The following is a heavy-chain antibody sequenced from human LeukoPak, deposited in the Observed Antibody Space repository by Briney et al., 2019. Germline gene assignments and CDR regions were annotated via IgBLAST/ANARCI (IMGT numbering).Heavy chain of an antibody. V-gene: IGHV1-2*02. D-gene: IGHD2-2*01. CDR1: GYTFTGYY. J-gene: IGHJ4*02. CDR3: ARSGIVVVPGAFDY. CDR2: INPNSGGT. Sequence: VASVKVSCKASGYTFTGYYMYWVRQAPGQGLEWMGWINPNSGGTNYAQKFQGRVTMTRDTSISTAYMELSRLRSDDTAVYYCARSGIVVVPGAFDYWGQGTLVTVSS.